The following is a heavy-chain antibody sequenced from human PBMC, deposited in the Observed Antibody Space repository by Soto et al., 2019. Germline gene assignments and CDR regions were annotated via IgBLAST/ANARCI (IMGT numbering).Heavy chain of an antibody. Sequence: ASVKVSCKASGYTFTDYYLHWVRQAPGQGLECMGWINPNSGATNYAQKLQGRVTMTTDTSTSTAYMELRSLRSDDTAVYYCARVSELLAGFYVDYWGQGTLVTVSS. V-gene: IGHV1-2*02. CDR1: GYTFTDYY. CDR2: INPNSGAT. CDR3: ARVSELLAGFYVDY. J-gene: IGHJ4*02. D-gene: IGHD3-10*01.